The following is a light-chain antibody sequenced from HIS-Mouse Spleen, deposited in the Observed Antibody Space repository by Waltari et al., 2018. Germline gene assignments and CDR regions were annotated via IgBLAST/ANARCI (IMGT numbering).Light chain of an antibody. J-gene: IGLJ1*01. CDR1: SLRSYY. Sequence: SSELTQDPAVSVALGQTVRITCQGDSLRSYYASGYKQKPGQAPVLVIYGKNNRPSGIPDRFSGSSSGNTASLTITGAQAEDEADYYCNSRDSSGNHLVFGTGTKVTVL. V-gene: IGLV3-19*01. CDR3: NSRDSSGNHLV. CDR2: GKN.